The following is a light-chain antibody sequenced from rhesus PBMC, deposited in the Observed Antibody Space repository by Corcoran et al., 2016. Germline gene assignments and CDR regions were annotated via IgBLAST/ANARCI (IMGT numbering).Light chain of an antibody. Sequence: DIQMTQSPSSLSASVGDRVTITCRASQSINNYLNWYQQEPGTAPKLLIYSASSLQRGVPSRFIGSGSGTEFTLTISSLQPEDSATYYCQQFKSYLSFGQGTKVEIK. V-gene: IGKV1-41*01. CDR3: QQFKSYLS. CDR2: SAS. CDR1: QSINNY. J-gene: IGKJ2*01.